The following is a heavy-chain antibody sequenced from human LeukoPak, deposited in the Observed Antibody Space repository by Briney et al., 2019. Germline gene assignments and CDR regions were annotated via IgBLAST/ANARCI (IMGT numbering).Heavy chain of an antibody. CDR1: GFTFSSFE. CDR2: VNADGGNT. J-gene: IGHJ4*02. V-gene: IGHV3-23*01. Sequence: GGSLRLSCAASGFTFSSFEMNWVRQAPGKGLEWVSTVNADGGNTYYADSVKGRFTISRDNSKSTLILQMNSLRVEDTALYYCTKRVKYGGAWDHFADWGQGTLVTVSS. D-gene: IGHD1-26*01. CDR3: TKRVKYGGAWDHFAD.